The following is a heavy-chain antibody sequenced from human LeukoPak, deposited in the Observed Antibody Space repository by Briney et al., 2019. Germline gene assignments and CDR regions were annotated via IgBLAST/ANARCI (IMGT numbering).Heavy chain of an antibody. D-gene: IGHD3-9*01. V-gene: IGHV4-34*01. CDR2: ISHSGST. Sequence: SETLSLTCAVYGGSFSGYYWSWIRQPPGKGLEWIGEISHSGSTNYNPSLKSRVTISVDTSKNQFSLKLSSVTAADTAVYYCARVGIYYDILTGYYTFFDYWGQGTLVTVSS. CDR3: ARVGIYYDILTGYYTFFDY. J-gene: IGHJ4*02. CDR1: GGSFSGYY.